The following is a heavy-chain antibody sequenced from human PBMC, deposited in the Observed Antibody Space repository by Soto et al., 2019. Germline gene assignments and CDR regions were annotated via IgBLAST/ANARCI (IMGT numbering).Heavy chain of an antibody. CDR1: GFTFSSYA. CDR3: AKENGYSSSWFEFDY. CDR2: ISGSGGST. D-gene: IGHD6-13*01. Sequence: EVQLLESGGGLVQPGGSLRLSCAASGFTFSSYAMSWVRQAPGKGLEWVSAISGSGGSTYYADSVKGRFTISRDNSKNSLYLQMHSLRAEATAVYYCAKENGYSSSWFEFDYWGQGTLVTVSS. V-gene: IGHV3-23*01. J-gene: IGHJ4*02.